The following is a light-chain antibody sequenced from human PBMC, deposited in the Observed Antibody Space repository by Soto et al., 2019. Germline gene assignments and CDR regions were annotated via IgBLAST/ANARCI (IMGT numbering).Light chain of an antibody. CDR2: GAS. V-gene: IGKV3-15*01. CDR1: QSVSSN. J-gene: IGKJ1*01. Sequence: EIVMTQSPATLSVSPGERATLSCRASQSVSSNLAWYQQKPGQAHRLLIYGASTRATGIPARFSGSGSGTEFTLTISSLQSEDFAVYYCQQYNNWPPGWTFGQGTKVEIK. CDR3: QQYNNWPPGWT.